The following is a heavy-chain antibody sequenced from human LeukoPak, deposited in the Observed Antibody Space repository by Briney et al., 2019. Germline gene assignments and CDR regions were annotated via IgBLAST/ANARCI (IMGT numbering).Heavy chain of an antibody. V-gene: IGHV5-51*01. CDR1: GYSFSNHW. Sequence: GESLKISCKGSGYSFSNHWIGWVRQMPGKGLEWMGVIYPAESDVRYSPSFRGQVTISADKSFGTAYLQWSSQKASDTAMYYCARHFRQYNCGYYFDYWGQGTLVTVSS. J-gene: IGHJ4*02. CDR3: ARHFRQYNCGYYFDY. CDR2: IYPAESDV. D-gene: IGHD5-18*01.